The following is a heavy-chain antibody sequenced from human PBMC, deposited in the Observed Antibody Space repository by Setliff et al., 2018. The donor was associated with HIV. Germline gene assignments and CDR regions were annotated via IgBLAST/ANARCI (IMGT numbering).Heavy chain of an antibody. D-gene: IGHD2-21*01. CDR1: GFTFSTYG. CDR2: IRHDGSNQ. V-gene: IGHV3-30*02. Sequence: GGSLRLSCAASGFTFSTYGMQWVRKAPGKGLEWVAFIRHDGSNQYYADSVKGRFTISRDNSKNTLYLQMNSLRAEDTAVYYCATCGDVTFDGRSYYGWDVWGQGTTVTVSS. J-gene: IGHJ6*02. CDR3: ATCGDVTFDGRSYYGWDV.